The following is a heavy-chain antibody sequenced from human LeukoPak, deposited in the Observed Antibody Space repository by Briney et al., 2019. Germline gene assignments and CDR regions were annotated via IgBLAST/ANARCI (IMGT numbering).Heavy chain of an antibody. CDR2: INSDGSDT. Sequence: GGSLRLSCAASGFTFSSYWMHWVRQAPGKWLVWVSRINSDGSDTSYADSVKGRFTISRDNAKNTLYLQMNSLRAEDTAVYYCASSVIAAIDYWGQGTLVTVSS. V-gene: IGHV3-74*01. CDR3: ASSVIAAIDY. J-gene: IGHJ4*02. CDR1: GFTFSSYW. D-gene: IGHD6-13*01.